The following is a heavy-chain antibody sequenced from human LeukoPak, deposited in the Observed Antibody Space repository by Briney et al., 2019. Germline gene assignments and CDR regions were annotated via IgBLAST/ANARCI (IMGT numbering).Heavy chain of an antibody. Sequence: GGSLRLSCAASGLTFSSHWMHWVRQAPGKGLVWVSRITNDGSSTTYADSVKGRFTISRDNSKNTLYLQMNSLRAEDTAVYYCAEDRYSYAFEYFQHWGQGTLVTVSS. J-gene: IGHJ1*01. V-gene: IGHV3-74*01. D-gene: IGHD5-18*01. CDR3: AEDRYSYAFEYFQH. CDR2: ITNDGSST. CDR1: GLTFSSHW.